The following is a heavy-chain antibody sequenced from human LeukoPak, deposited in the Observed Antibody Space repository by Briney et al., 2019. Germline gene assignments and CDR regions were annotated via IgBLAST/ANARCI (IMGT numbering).Heavy chain of an antibody. CDR2: IIPIFGTA. V-gene: IGHV1-69*05. CDR1: GGTFSSYA. CDR3: ARSSPLYYDSSGYYPGHY. Sequence: EASVKVSCKASGGTFSSYAISWVRQAPGQGLEWMGGIIPIFGTANYAQKLQGRVTMTTDTSTSTAYMELRSLRSDDTAVCYCARSSPLYYDSSGYYPGHYWGQGTLVTVSS. D-gene: IGHD3-22*01. J-gene: IGHJ4*02.